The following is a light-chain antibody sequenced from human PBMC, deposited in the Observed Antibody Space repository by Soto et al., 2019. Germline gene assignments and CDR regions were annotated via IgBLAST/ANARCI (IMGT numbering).Light chain of an antibody. CDR2: GAS. J-gene: IGKJ1*01. V-gene: IGKV3-20*01. CDR3: QQYGSLVWT. CDR1: QSVSSNS. Sequence: EIVLTQSPGTLSLSPGERATLSCTASQSVSSNSLAWYQQKPGQAPRLLIYGASSRATGIPDRFSGSGSGTHFTLTISRLEPEDFAVYYCQQYGSLVWTFGQGTKVEIK.